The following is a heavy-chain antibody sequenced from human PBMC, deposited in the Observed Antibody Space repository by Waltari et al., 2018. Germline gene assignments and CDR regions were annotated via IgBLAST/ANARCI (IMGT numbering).Heavy chain of an antibody. Sequence: QVQLQQWGAGLLKPSETLSLTCAVYGGSFSCYYWSWIRQPPGKGLEWIGEINHSGRTNYNPCLKSRVTISVDTSKNQFSLKLSSVTAADTAVYYCARAYDSSGYYYEGSWYFDLWGRGTLVTVSS. D-gene: IGHD3-22*01. J-gene: IGHJ2*01. CDR1: GGSFSCYY. CDR3: ARAYDSSGYYYEGSWYFDL. CDR2: INHSGRT. V-gene: IGHV4-34*01.